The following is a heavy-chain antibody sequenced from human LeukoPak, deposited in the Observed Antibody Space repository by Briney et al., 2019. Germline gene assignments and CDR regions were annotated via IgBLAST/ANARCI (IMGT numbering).Heavy chain of an antibody. D-gene: IGHD3-22*01. Sequence: SETLSLTCTVSGGSISSYYWSWIRQPPGKGLEWIGYIYYSGSTNYNPSLKSRVTISVDTSKNQFSLKLSSVTAADTAVYYCARRPPYYYDSSGDAFDIWGQGTMVTVSS. V-gene: IGHV4-59*08. CDR3: ARRPPYYYDSSGDAFDI. CDR2: IYYSGST. J-gene: IGHJ3*02. CDR1: GGSISSYY.